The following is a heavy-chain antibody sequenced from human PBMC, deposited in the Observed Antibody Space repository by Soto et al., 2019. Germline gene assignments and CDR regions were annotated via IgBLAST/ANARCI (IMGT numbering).Heavy chain of an antibody. CDR3: ARQGHSSSWYYGINEDAFDI. J-gene: IGHJ3*02. D-gene: IGHD6-13*01. V-gene: IGHV3-74*01. CDR1: GFTFSYYW. CDR2: IHSDGSST. Sequence: GGSLRLSCAASGFTFSYYWMHWVRQAPGQGLVWVSRIHSDGSSTTYADSVKGRFTISRDNAKNTLYLQMNSLRAEDTAVYYCARQGHSSSWYYGINEDAFDIWGQGTMVTVSS.